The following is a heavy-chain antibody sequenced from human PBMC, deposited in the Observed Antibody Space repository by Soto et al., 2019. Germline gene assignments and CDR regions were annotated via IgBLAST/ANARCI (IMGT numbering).Heavy chain of an antibody. CDR1: GYTFTSYD. J-gene: IGHJ5*02. D-gene: IGHD4-17*01. V-gene: IGHV1-8*01. CDR3: ARAADYGEGWVDP. Sequence: QVQLVQSGAEVKKPGASVKVSCKSSGYTFTSYDINWVRQATGQGLEWMGWIKPNSGNTGYAQKFQGRVTMTRNTSISTAYMELSRLRSEDTAVYYCARAADYGEGWVDPWGQGTLVTVSS. CDR2: IKPNSGNT.